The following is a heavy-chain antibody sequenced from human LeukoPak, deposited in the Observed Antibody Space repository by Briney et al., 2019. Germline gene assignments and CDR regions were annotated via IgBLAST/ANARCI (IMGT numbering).Heavy chain of an antibody. V-gene: IGHV4-59*01. CDR1: GGSISSYY. D-gene: IGHD6-13*01. CDR3: ARGVYIAAAQYGY. CDR2: IYYSGTT. J-gene: IGHJ4*02. Sequence: SETLSLTCTVSGGSISSYYWSWIRQPPGKGMEWIGYIYYSGTTNYNPSLKSQVTISVDTSKNQFYLKLSSVTAADTAVYYCARGVYIAAAQYGYWGQGTLVTVSS.